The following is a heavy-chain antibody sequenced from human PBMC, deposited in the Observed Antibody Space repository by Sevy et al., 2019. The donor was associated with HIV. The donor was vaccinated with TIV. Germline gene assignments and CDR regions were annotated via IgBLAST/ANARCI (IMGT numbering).Heavy chain of an antibody. Sequence: GGSLRLSCAASGFTFSSYSMNWVRQAPGKGLEWVSSISTISNYIYYADSMKGRFTISSDNAKNSLFLQMNSLRAEDTAVYYCARMGGLTDNGMDVWGQGTTVTVSS. D-gene: IGHD6-25*01. CDR2: ISTISNYI. CDR3: ARMGGLTDNGMDV. CDR1: GFTFSSYS. J-gene: IGHJ6*02. V-gene: IGHV3-21*01.